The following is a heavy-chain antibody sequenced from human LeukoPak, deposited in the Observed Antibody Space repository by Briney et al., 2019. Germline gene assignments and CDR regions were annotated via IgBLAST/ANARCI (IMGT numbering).Heavy chain of an antibody. V-gene: IGHV4-39*01. CDR2: IYYSGNT. Sequence: PSETLSLTCTVSGGSISSSSYYWGWIRQPPGKGLEWIGSIYYSGNTYYNPSLKSRVTISVDTSKNQFSLKLSSVTAADTAVYYCARQVKKADPFDYWGQGTLVTVSS. J-gene: IGHJ4*02. D-gene: IGHD3-10*01. CDR1: GGSISSSSYY. CDR3: ARQVKKADPFDY.